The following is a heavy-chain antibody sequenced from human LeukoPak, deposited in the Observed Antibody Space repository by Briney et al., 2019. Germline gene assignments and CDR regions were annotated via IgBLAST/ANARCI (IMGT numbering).Heavy chain of an antibody. CDR3: ARASIFPWLLRIYYVDV. V-gene: IGHV1-8*01. CDR2: MNPNIGNT. J-gene: IGHJ6*03. CDR1: GYTFTSYD. D-gene: IGHD3-22*01. Sequence: GASVKVSCKASGYTFTSYDINWVRQATGHGLEWMGWMNPNIGNTGYAQKFQGRVTMTRNSSISTAYMELGSLRSEDTAVYYCARASIFPWLLRIYYVDVWCKGTTVTVSS.